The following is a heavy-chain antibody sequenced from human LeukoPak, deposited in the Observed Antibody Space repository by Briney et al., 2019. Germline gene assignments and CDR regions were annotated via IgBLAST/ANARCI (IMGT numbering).Heavy chain of an antibody. D-gene: IGHD2-15*01. V-gene: IGHV4-59*08. J-gene: IGHJ3*01. CDR1: ARSISSYY. CDR2: IYDTGST. CDR3: ARVLSGSSAFDF. Sequence: SPSLSLTCTVSARSISSYYWSWVRHPPGEGLEWIGYIYDTGSTNYNPSLKSRVTISVDMSKNQFSLKLNSVTAADTAVYYCARVLSGSSAFDFWGQGTMVTVSS.